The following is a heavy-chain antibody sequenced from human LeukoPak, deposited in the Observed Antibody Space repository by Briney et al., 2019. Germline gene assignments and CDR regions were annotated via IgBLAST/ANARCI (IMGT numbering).Heavy chain of an antibody. Sequence: GESLKISCKGSGYSFTSYWIDWVRQMPGKGLEWMGIIYPGDSDTRYSPSFQGQVTISADKSISTAYLQWSSLKASDTAMYYCARPSFSGGSGSYAFDIWGQGTMVTVSS. D-gene: IGHD3-10*01. J-gene: IGHJ3*02. CDR2: IYPGDSDT. CDR3: ARPSFSGGSGSYAFDI. V-gene: IGHV5-51*01. CDR1: GYSFTSYW.